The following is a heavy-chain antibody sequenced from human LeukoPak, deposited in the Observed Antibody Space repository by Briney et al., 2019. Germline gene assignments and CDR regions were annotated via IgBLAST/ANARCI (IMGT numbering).Heavy chain of an antibody. Sequence: PSETLSLTCTVSGYPISSGYYWGWIRQPPGKGLEWIGNAYHSGTTYYNPSLKSRVTISVDTSKNQFSLKLISVTAADTAVYYCARDYPGYIPFDYWGQGTLVTVSS. CDR1: GYPISSGYY. J-gene: IGHJ4*02. V-gene: IGHV4-38-2*02. CDR2: AYHSGTT. CDR3: ARDYPGYIPFDY. D-gene: IGHD3-9*01.